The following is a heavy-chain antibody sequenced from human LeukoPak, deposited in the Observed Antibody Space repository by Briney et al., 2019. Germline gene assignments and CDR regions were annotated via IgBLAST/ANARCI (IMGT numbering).Heavy chain of an antibody. D-gene: IGHD1-20*01. CDR3: ARDGLTGRTDETLDH. CDR2: IYSGGST. J-gene: IGHJ4*02. V-gene: IGHV3-53*05. CDR1: GFSVSNNY. Sequence: PGGSLRLSCAASGFSVSNNYMSWVRQAPGKGLEFVSVIYSGGSTYYADSVKGRFTISRDNSKNTLYLQMNSLRSEDTAIYYCARDGLTGRTDETLDHWGQGTLVTVSS.